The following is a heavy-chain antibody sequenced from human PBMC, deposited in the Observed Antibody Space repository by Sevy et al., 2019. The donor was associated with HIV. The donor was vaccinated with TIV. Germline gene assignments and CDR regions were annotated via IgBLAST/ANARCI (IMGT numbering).Heavy chain of an antibody. V-gene: IGHV3-7*01. CDR2: IKQDAGQK. J-gene: IGHJ4*02. D-gene: IGHD1-7*01. CDR3: ARDDGNYYFHY. Sequence: GGALRLSCAASGFTFSKYWMGWVRQAPGKGLEWVANIKQDAGQKYYVNSVKGRFTISRDNAKNSLYLQMNSLRAEDTAVYFCARDDGNYYFHYWGQGTLVTVSS. CDR1: GFTFSKYW.